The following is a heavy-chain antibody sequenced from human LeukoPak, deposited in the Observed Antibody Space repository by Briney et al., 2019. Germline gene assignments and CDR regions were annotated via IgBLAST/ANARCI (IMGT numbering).Heavy chain of an antibody. D-gene: IGHD2-2*01. V-gene: IGHV4-59*02. J-gene: IGHJ5*02. CDR2: IYYSGST. CDR3: ARGADDIVVVPAARWFDP. Sequence: PSETLSLTCDVSGGSVTSTNWWTWVRQPPGKGLEWIGYIYYSGSTNYNPSLKSRVTISVDTSKNQFSLKLSSVTAADTAVYYCARGADDIVVVPAARWFDPWGQGTLVTVSS. CDR1: GGSVTSTN.